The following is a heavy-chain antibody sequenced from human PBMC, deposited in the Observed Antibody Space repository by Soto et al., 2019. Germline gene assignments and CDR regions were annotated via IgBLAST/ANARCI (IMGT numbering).Heavy chain of an antibody. Sequence: VGSLRLSCAASGFTFSNNAMSWVRQSPGKVLEWVSAISGGSSTYYADSVKGRFTISRDNAKNTLYLRMNSLRAEDTATYYCAKKPESWPDAGFDIWGQGTMLTVSS. D-gene: IGHD2-8*01. V-gene: IGHV3-23*01. CDR3: AKKPESWPDAGFDI. CDR1: GFTFSNNA. J-gene: IGHJ3*02. CDR2: ISGGSST.